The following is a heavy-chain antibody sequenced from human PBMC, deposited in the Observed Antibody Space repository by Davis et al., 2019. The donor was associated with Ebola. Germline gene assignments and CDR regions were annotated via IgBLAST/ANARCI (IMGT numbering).Heavy chain of an antibody. D-gene: IGHD4-17*01. Sequence: PGGSLRLSCKGSGYSFTSYWIAWVRQMPGKGLEWMGIIYPGDSDTRYSPSFQGQVTISADKSITTAYLQWSSLKASDTAIYYCARAGGSVTTVTNNAFDIWGQGTMVTVSS. CDR3: ARAGGSVTTVTNNAFDI. V-gene: IGHV5-51*01. J-gene: IGHJ3*02. CDR1: GYSFTSYW. CDR2: IYPGDSDT.